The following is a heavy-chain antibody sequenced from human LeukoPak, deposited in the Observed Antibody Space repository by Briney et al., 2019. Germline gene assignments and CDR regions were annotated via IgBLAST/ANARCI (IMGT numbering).Heavy chain of an antibody. J-gene: IGHJ4*02. V-gene: IGHV1-2*02. CDR1: GYTFTDYY. D-gene: IGHD3-22*01. Sequence: ASVKVSCKASGYTFTDYYMHWVRQAPGQGLEWMGWINPNRDGTNYAQKLQGRVTMTTDTSTSTAYMELRSLRSDDTAVYYCAREVPYDSSRYYQPFDYWGQGTLVTVSS. CDR2: INPNRDGT. CDR3: AREVPYDSSRYYQPFDY.